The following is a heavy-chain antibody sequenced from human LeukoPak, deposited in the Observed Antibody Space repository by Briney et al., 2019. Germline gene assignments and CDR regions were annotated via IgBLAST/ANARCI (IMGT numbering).Heavy chain of an antibody. J-gene: IGHJ4*02. CDR1: GYSISSSYY. Sequence: SETLSLTCTVSGYSISSSYYWGWIRQPPGKGLEWIGSISYSGTTSYNPSLKSRGAISVDTSKNQFSLKLSSVTAADTAVYYCARRYHGSGTYYNYFDYWGQGTLVTVSS. CDR3: ARRYHGSGTYYNYFDY. CDR2: ISYSGTT. V-gene: IGHV4-39*01. D-gene: IGHD3-10*01.